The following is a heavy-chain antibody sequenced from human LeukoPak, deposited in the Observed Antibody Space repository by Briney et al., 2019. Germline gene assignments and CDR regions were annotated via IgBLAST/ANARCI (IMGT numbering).Heavy chain of an antibody. Sequence: GGSLRLSCAASGFTFSSYAMHWVRQAPGKGLEWVAVISYDGSNKXYADSVKGRFTISRDNSKNTLYLQMNSLRAEDTAVYYCARDLDPWGQGTLVTVSS. CDR2: ISYDGSNK. CDR1: GFTFSSYA. J-gene: IGHJ5*02. V-gene: IGHV3-30-3*01. CDR3: ARDLDP.